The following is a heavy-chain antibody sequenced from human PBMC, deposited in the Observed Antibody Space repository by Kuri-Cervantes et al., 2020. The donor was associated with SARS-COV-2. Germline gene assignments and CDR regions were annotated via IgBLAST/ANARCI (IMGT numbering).Heavy chain of an antibody. J-gene: IGHJ4*02. CDR1: GGSIRSDGYY. CDR3: ARYYYDSRGYVFFDY. D-gene: IGHD3-22*01. CDR2: IYSGGTT. V-gene: IGHV4-31*03. Sequence: LRLSCTVSGGSIRSDGYYWSWIRQRPGKGLEWIGYIYSGGTTYYSPSLKSRLTISMDTSKNHFSLKLGAVTAADAAMYYCARYYYDSRGYVFFDYWGRGNPVTVSS.